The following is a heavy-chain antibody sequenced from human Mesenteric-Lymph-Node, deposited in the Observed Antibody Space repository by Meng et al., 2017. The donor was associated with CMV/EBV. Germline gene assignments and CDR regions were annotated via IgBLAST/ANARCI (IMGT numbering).Heavy chain of an antibody. CDR1: GFTFSSYS. CDR3: ARVVAARPPNDY. J-gene: IGHJ4*02. D-gene: IGHD6-6*01. V-gene: IGHV3-21*01. CDR2: ISSSSSYI. Sequence: GGSLRLSCAASGFTFSSYSMNWVRQAPGKGLEWVSSISSSSSYIYYADSVKGRFTISRDNAKNSLYLQMNSLRAEDTAVYYCARVVAARPPNDYWGQGTLVTVSS.